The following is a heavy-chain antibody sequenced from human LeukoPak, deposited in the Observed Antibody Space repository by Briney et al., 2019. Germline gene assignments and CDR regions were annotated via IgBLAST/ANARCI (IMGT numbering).Heavy chain of an antibody. D-gene: IGHD6-19*01. J-gene: IGHJ4*02. CDR1: GFTFSSYG. CDR2: IASSDSTR. CDR3: AREIVSAVAGNFDC. V-gene: IGHV3-48*04. Sequence: GGSLRLSCAASGFTFSSYGMHWVRQAPGKGLEWVSYIASSDSTRTYADSVRGRFTISRDNAKNSLYLEMNSLRAEDTAVYYCAREIVSAVAGNFDCWGQGTLVSVSS.